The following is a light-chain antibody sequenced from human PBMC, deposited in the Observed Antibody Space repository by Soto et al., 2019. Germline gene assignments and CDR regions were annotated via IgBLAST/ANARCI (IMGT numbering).Light chain of an antibody. Sequence: QSVLTQPPSVSAAPGQKVTISCSGSSSNIGNNYVSWYQQLPGTAPKLLIYDNNKRPSVIPDRFSDSKSGTSGTLDIAGLQTGDEADYYCATWDGSLPAEVFGGGTQLTV. CDR2: DNN. CDR1: SSNIGNNY. V-gene: IGLV1-51*01. CDR3: ATWDGSLPAEV. J-gene: IGLJ2*01.